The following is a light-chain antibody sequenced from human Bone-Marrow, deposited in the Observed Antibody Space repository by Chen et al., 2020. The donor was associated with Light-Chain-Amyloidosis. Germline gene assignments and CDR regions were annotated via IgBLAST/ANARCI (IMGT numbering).Light chain of an antibody. CDR3: QQYYSTPLT. CDR1: QSIQYNSDNKNY. V-gene: IGKV4-1*01. CDR2: WAS. Sequence: DIVMTQSPDSLAVSLGARATINYKSSQSIQYNSDNKNYLAWYQQKPGQPPKLLIYWASTRESGVPDRFRGSGSETDFTLTSSSLQAEDVAVYYCQQYYSTPLTFGQGTRVEIK. J-gene: IGKJ1*01.